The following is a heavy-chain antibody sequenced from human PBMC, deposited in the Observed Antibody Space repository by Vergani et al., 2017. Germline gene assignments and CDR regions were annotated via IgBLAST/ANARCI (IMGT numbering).Heavy chain of an antibody. CDR2: IRSKAYGGTT. CDR3: TTVPDYYDSSGYYYGPTFDY. Sequence: EVQLVESGGGLVKPGRSLRLSCTASGFTFGDYAMSWFRQAPGKGLEWVGFIRSKAYGGTTEYAASVKGRFTISRDDSKNTLYLQMNSLKTEDTAVYYCTTVPDYYDSSGYYYGPTFDYWGQGTLVTVSS. J-gene: IGHJ4*02. CDR1: GFTFGDYA. D-gene: IGHD3-22*01. V-gene: IGHV3-49*05.